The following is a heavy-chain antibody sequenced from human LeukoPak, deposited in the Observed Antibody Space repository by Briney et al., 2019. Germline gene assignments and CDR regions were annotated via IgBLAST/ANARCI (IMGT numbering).Heavy chain of an antibody. CDR2: IYTSGST. J-gene: IGHJ4*02. CDR3: AGEPHYYDSSGYRVH. V-gene: IGHV4-4*07. D-gene: IGHD3-22*01. CDR1: GGSISSYY. Sequence: PSETLSLTCTASGGSISSYYWSWIRQPPGKGLEWIGRIYTSGSTNYNPSPKSRVTMSVDTSKNQFSLKLSSVTAADTAVYYCAGEPHYYDSSGYRVHWGQGPLVSVSS.